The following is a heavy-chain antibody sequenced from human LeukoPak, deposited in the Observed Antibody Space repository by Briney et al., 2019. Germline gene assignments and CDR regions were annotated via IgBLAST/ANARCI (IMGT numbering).Heavy chain of an antibody. CDR2: IYHTGSA. D-gene: IGHD3-9*01. CDR1: GYSFTSGHY. J-gene: IGHJ5*02. V-gene: IGHV4-38-2*02. CDR3: ARGGMIRYFDWLFRGSNWFDP. Sequence: SETLSLTCSASGYSFTSGHYWGWIRQPPGKGLEWIANIYHTGSAHYNPSLKSRVTISVDTSKNQFSLKLSSVTAADTAVYYCARGGMIRYFDWLFRGSNWFDPWGQGTLVTVSS.